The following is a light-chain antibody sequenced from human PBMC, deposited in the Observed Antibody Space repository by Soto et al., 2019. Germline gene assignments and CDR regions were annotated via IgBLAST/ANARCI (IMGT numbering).Light chain of an antibody. V-gene: IGLV2-14*01. J-gene: IGLJ1*01. CDR3: SSYTTRSTLV. Sequence: QSALTQPASVSGSPGQSITISCTGTSSDVGAYDFVSWYQHSPGKAPKLVTFDVTHRPPGISDRFSGSKSANTASLTIPGLQAADEAFYYCSSYTTRSTLVFGGGTKVTVL. CDR1: SSDVGAYDF. CDR2: DVT.